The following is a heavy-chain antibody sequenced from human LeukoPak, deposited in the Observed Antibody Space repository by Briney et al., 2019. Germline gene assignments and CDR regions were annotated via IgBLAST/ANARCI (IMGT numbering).Heavy chain of an antibody. CDR1: VYMFPSYY. V-gene: IGHV1-46*01. D-gene: IGHD3-22*01. CDR2: IYPRGGSI. J-gene: IGHJ3*02. Sequence: ASVKVSCKASVYMFPSYYMYWLRQAPRQGVEWVGIIYPRGGSIRYAQKFQGRLTITRDTCTGTVYMELSSMRSEDTAGYYCAGGRNYYDSSGYYYEGDAFDIWGQGTMVTVSS. CDR3: AGGRNYYDSSGYYYEGDAFDI.